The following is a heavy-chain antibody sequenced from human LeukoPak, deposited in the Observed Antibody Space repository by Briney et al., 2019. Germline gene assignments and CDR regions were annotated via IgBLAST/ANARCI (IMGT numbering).Heavy chain of an antibody. CDR2: ISGSGGST. J-gene: IGHJ4*02. CDR1: GFTFSSYA. V-gene: IGHV3-23*01. D-gene: IGHD5-18*01. Sequence: GGSLRLSCAAAGFTFSSYAMHWVRQAPGKGLEWVSAISGSGGSTYYADSVKGRFTISRDNSKNTLYLQMNSLRAEDTAVYYCAKDRGYSYGPPFGYWGQGTLVTVSS. CDR3: AKDRGYSYGPPFGY.